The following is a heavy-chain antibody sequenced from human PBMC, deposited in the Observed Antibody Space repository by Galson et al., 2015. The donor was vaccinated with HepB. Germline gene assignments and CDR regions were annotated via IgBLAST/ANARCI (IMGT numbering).Heavy chain of an antibody. CDR2: TYYRSKWYN. D-gene: IGHD3-22*01. J-gene: IGHJ5*02. CDR1: GDSVSSNSAA. Sequence: CAISGDSVSSNSAAWSWIRQSPSRGLEWLGRTYYRSKWYNDYAASVKSRITINPDTSKNQISLQLNSVTPEDTAVYYCARNYDSSGYQLNWFDPWGQGILVTVSS. CDR3: ARNYDSSGYQLNWFDP. V-gene: IGHV6-1*01.